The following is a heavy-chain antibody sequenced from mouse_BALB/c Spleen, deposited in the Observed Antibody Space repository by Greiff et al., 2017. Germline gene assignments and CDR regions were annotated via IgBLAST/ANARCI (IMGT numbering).Heavy chain of an antibody. J-gene: IGHJ3*01. CDR1: GYTFTSYW. D-gene: IGHD2-2*01. V-gene: IGHV1S22*01. CDR2: IYPGSGST. Sequence: LQQPGSELVRPGASVKLSCKASGYTFTSYWMHWVKQRPGQGLEWIGNIYPGSGSTNYDEKFKSKATLTVDTSSSTAYMQLSSLTSEDSAVYYCTRSYGYDGWFAYWGQGTLVTVSA. CDR3: TRSYGYDGWFAY.